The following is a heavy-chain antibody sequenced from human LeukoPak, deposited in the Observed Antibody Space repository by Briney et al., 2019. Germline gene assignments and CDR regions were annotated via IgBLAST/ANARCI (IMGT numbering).Heavy chain of an antibody. Sequence: GGSLRLSCAASGFTFSSYWMSWVRQAPGKGLEWVANIKQDGSEKYYVDSMKGRFTISRDNAKNSLYLQMDSLRAEDTAVYYCARLDENIAAYDYWGQGTLVTVSS. V-gene: IGHV3-7*01. CDR1: GFTFSSYW. CDR3: ARLDENIAAYDY. CDR2: IKQDGSEK. J-gene: IGHJ4*02. D-gene: IGHD6-25*01.